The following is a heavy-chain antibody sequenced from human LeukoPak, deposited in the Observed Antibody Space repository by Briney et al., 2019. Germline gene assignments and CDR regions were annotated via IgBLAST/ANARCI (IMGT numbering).Heavy chain of an antibody. J-gene: IGHJ4*02. Sequence: GGSLRLSCAASGFTFSSYAMHWVRQAPGKGLEWVAVISYDGSNKYYADSVKGRFTISRDNSKNTLYLQMNSLRAEDTAVYYCARVGTYGGDYWGQGTLVTVSS. CDR1: GFTFSSYA. CDR3: ARVGTYGGDY. D-gene: IGHD3-16*01. V-gene: IGHV3-30-3*01. CDR2: ISYDGSNK.